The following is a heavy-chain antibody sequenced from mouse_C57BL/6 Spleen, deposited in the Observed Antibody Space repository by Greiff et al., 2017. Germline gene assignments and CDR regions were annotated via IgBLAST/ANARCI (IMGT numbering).Heavy chain of an antibody. CDR3: ASPFDY. Sequence: QVQLQQPGAELVKPGASVKLSCKASGYTFTSYWMQWVKQRPGQGLEWIGEIDPSDSYTNYNQKFKGKATLTVDTSSSTAYMQRSSLTSEDSAVYYCASPFDYWGQGTTLTVSS. V-gene: IGHV1-50*01. CDR2: IDPSDSYT. J-gene: IGHJ2*01. CDR1: GYTFTSYW.